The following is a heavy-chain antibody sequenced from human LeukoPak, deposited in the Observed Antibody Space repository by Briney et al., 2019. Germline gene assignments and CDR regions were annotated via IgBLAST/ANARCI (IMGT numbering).Heavy chain of an antibody. CDR3: AREQCNGNSCYYY. Sequence: PGGSLRLSCAASGFSFSVFWMSWVRQAPGKGLEWVANINQDGSEKNYVDSVKGRFTISRDGAKNSLYLQMNSLRAEDAAVYYCAREQCNGNSCYYYWGQGTLVTVSS. CDR1: GFSFSVFW. J-gene: IGHJ4*02. V-gene: IGHV3-7*01. D-gene: IGHD2-15*01. CDR2: INQDGSEK.